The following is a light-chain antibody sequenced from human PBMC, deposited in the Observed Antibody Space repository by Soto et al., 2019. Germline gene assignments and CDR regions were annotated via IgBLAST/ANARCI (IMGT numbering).Light chain of an antibody. CDR2: EVS. V-gene: IGLV2-14*01. CDR3: SSYTSSTTLPYV. CDR1: SSDVGGYNY. J-gene: IGLJ1*01. Sequence: QSALTQPASVSGSPGQSITISCTGTSSDVGGYNYVSWYQQHPGKAPKLMIYEVSVRPLGVSNRFSGSKSDNTASLTISGLQTEDEADYYCSSYTSSTTLPYVFGTGTQLTVL.